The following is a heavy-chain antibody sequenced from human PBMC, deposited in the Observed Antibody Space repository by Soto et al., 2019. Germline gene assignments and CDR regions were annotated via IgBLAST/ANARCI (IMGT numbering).Heavy chain of an antibody. CDR3: ARKDFWTHGHDL. Sequence: QLQLQEGGPGLVKPSETLSLSCTFSGGSVSGSNNYWGWIRQPPGKGLEWIGSIHYSGTTYYKSTLRSRLTLSVDTSKNRFSLRLTSVTAADTAVYFCARKDFWTHGHDLWGQGTLVTVSS. V-gene: IGHV4-39*02. CDR1: GGSVSGSNNY. CDR2: IHYSGTT. D-gene: IGHD3-3*01. J-gene: IGHJ5*02.